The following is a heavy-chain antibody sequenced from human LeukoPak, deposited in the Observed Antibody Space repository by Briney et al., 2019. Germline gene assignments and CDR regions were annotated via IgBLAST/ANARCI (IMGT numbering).Heavy chain of an antibody. V-gene: IGHV3-33*01. D-gene: IGHD1-26*01. CDR3: ARSISGSYLLDY. CDR1: GFTFSSYG. J-gene: IGHJ4*02. CDR2: IWYDGSNK. Sequence: GGSLRLSGAASGFTFSSYGMHWVRQAPGKGLEWVAVIWYDGSNKYYADSVKGRFTISRDNSKNTLYLQMNSLRAEDTAVYYCARSISGSYLLDYWGQGTLVTVSS.